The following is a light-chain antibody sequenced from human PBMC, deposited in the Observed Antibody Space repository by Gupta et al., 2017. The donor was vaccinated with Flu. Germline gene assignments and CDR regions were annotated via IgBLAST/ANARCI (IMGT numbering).Light chain of an antibody. CDR2: DNT. CDR3: QVWDNDSEQWV. J-gene: IGLJ3*02. Sequence: SYVLTQPPSGSVAPRQTATLACGGSNIGSKSVHWYQQKPGQAPVLVLFDNTERPSGIPERFSGSNSEKMATLTIAWVEAGDEADYFCQVWDNDSEQWVFGGGTKVTVL. V-gene: IGLV3-21*02. CDR1: NIGSKS.